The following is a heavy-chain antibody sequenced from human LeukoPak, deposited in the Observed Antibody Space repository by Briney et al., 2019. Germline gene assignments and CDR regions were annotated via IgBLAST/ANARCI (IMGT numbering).Heavy chain of an antibody. CDR1: GFTFSSYW. J-gene: IGHJ4*02. D-gene: IGHD3-22*01. V-gene: IGHV3-7*01. Sequence: GGSLRLSCAASGFTFSSYWMSWVRQAPGKGLEWVANIKQDGSEKYYVDSVKGRFTISRDNAKNSLYLQMNSLRAEDTAVYYCASLGHYYDSSGYSRDYFDYWGQGTLVTVSP. CDR2: IKQDGSEK. CDR3: ASLGHYYDSSGYSRDYFDY.